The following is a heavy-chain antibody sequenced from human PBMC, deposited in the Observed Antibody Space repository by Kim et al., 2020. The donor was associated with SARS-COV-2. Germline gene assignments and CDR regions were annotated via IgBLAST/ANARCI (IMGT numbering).Heavy chain of an antibody. CDR3: ARDGYSSSWYSEQIDY. CDR1: GFTFSSYG. Sequence: GGSLRLSCAASGFTFSSYGMHWVRQAPGKGLEWVAVIWYDGSNKYYADSVKGRFTISRDNSKNTLYLQMNSLRAEDTAVYYCARDGYSSSWYSEQIDYWGQGTLVTVSS. CDR2: IWYDGSNK. D-gene: IGHD6-13*01. V-gene: IGHV3-33*01. J-gene: IGHJ4*02.